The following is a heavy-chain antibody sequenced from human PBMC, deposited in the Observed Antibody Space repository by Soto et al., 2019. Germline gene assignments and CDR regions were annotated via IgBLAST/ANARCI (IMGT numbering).Heavy chain of an antibody. CDR1: GGSFSGYY. CDR2: INHSGST. CDR3: ARGRMRSSSWYDY. Sequence: SETLPLTCAVYGGSFSGYYWSWIRQPPGKGLEWIGEINHSGSTNYNPSLKSRVTISVDTSKNQFSLKLSSVTAADTAVYYCARGRMRSSSWYDYWGQGTLVTVSS. J-gene: IGHJ4*02. D-gene: IGHD6-13*01. V-gene: IGHV4-34*01.